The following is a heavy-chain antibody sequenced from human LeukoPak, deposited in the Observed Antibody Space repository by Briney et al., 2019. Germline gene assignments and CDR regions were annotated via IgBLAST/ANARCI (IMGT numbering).Heavy chain of an antibody. Sequence: GGSLRLSCGASGLTFSTYSMNWVRQAPGKGLEWVSYISSDSGTRYYADSVKGRFTISRDNAKYSLYLQMNSLRAEDTAVYYCARAAQPGFDPWGQGTLVTVSS. CDR2: ISSDSGTR. V-gene: IGHV3-48*01. J-gene: IGHJ5*02. CDR3: ARAAQPGFDP. D-gene: IGHD1-14*01. CDR1: GLTFSTYS.